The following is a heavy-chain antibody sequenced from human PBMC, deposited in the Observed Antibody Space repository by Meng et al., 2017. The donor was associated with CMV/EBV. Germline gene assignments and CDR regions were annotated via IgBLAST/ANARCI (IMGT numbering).Heavy chain of an antibody. CDR3: AGERGYSYGTGYFDY. CDR1: GVTFSSYA. V-gene: IGHV1-69*05. Sequence: SGVTFSSYAISWLRQAPGQGLEWMGGIIPIFGTANYAQQFQGGVTIPTDESTSTAYMELSSLRSEDTAVYYCAGERGYSYGTGYFDYWGQGTLVTVSS. CDR2: IIPIFGTA. J-gene: IGHJ4*02. D-gene: IGHD5-18*01.